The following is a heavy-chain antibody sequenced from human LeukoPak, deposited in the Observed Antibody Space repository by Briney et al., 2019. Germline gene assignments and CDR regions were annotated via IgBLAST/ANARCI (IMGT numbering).Heavy chain of an antibody. J-gene: IGHJ4*02. CDR1: GFTFSSYG. CDR2: IKSKTAGGTT. CDR3: TTTDYYGSGSDY. D-gene: IGHD3-10*01. Sequence: GGSLRLSCAASGFTFSSYGMHWVRQAPGKGLEWVGRIKSKTAGGTTDYAAPVKGRLTISRDDSKSTLYLEMNSLKAEDTAVYYCTTTDYYGSGSDYWGQGTLVTVSS. V-gene: IGHV3-15*01.